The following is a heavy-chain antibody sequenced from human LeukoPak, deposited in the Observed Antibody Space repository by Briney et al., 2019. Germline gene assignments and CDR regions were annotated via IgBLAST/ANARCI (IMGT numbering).Heavy chain of an antibody. D-gene: IGHD6-13*01. CDR2: ISSNGGGT. CDR3: ARGYQQTFDY. Sequence: GGSLRLSCSASGFTFSSYAMHWVRQAPGEGLESVSAISSNGGGTNYADSVKGRFTISRDSSKNTLYLQMNSLRAEDTAVYYCARGYQQTFDYWGQGTLVTVSS. V-gene: IGHV3-64*04. J-gene: IGHJ4*02. CDR1: GFTFSSYA.